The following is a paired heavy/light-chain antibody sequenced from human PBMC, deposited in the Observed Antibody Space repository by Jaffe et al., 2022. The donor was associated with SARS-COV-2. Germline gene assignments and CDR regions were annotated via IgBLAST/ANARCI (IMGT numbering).Heavy chain of an antibody. CDR2: ISAYNGKT. J-gene: IGHJ4*02. V-gene: IGHV1-18*04. CDR3: SRDPDY. CDR1: GYTFTSYG. Sequence: QVQLVQSGAEVKKPGASVKVSCKASGYTFTSYGISWVRQAPGQGLEWMGWISAYNGKTNYAQKLQGRVTMTTDTSTSTAYMELRSLRSDDTAVYYCSRDPDYWGQGTLVTVSS.
Light chain of an antibody. Sequence: DIQMTQSPSSLSASVGDRVTITCRASQGISNYLAWFQQKPGKAPQSLIYAASSLQSGVPSKFSGSGSGTDFTLTISSLQPEDFATYYCQQYNSYPLTFGGGTKVEIK. CDR1: QGISNY. V-gene: IGKV1-16*02. CDR2: AAS. CDR3: QQYNSYPLT. J-gene: IGKJ4*01.